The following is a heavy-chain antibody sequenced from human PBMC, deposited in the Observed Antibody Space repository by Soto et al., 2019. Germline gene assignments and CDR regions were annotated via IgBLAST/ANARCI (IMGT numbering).Heavy chain of an antibody. CDR1: GGSISRGGYY. CDR3: ARVAARGVVVPAAIEYAYYYYMDV. CDR2: IYYSGST. D-gene: IGHD2-2*02. J-gene: IGHJ6*03. V-gene: IGHV4-31*03. Sequence: PSGTLSLTCTVSGGSISRGGYYWSWIRQHPGKGLEWIGYIYYSGSTYYNPSLKSRVTISVDTSKNQFSLKLSSVTAADTAVYYCARVAARGVVVPAAIEYAYYYYMDVWGKGTTVTVSS.